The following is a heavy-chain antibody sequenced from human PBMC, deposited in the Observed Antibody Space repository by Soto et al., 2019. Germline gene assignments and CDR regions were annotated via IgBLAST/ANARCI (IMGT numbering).Heavy chain of an antibody. V-gene: IGHV1-46*01. Sequence: ASVQVSCNASGYTFTSYYMHWVRQAPGQGLEWTGIINPSGGSTSYVQKFQGRVTMTRDTSKCTVYLELSILRSEDTAVYYCARGIAVAGNGLWFDPWGQGTLV. CDR1: GYTFTSYY. CDR2: INPSGGST. J-gene: IGHJ5*02. CDR3: ARGIAVAGNGLWFDP. D-gene: IGHD6-19*01.